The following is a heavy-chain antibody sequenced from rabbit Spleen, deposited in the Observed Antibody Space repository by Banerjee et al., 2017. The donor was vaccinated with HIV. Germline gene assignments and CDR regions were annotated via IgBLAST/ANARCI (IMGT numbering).Heavy chain of an antibody. J-gene: IGHJ4*01. CDR3: ARETSSGWGIVSFYFSL. CDR2: INTGSSGST. CDR1: GFSFSSRYY. V-gene: IGHV1S45*01. D-gene: IGHD4-1*01. Sequence: QEQLEESGGDLVKPEGSLTLTYKASGFSFSSRYYMCWVRQAPGKGLEWIACINTGSSGSTNYASWAKGRFTISKTSSTTVTLQMTSLTAADTATYFCARETSSGWGIVSFYFSLWGQGTLVTVS.